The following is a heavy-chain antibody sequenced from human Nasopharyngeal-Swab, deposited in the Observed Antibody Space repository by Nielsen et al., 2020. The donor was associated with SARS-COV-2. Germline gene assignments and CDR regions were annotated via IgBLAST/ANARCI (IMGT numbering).Heavy chain of an antibody. Sequence: GESLKISCAASGFTFSSYAMSWVRQAPGKGLEWVSAISGSGGSTYYADSVKGRFTISRDNSKNMLYLQMNSLRAEDTAVYYCAKTYYYDSSGYSSFDYWGQGTLVTVSS. V-gene: IGHV3-23*01. CDR3: AKTYYYDSSGYSSFDY. D-gene: IGHD3-22*01. CDR1: GFTFSSYA. J-gene: IGHJ4*02. CDR2: ISGSGGST.